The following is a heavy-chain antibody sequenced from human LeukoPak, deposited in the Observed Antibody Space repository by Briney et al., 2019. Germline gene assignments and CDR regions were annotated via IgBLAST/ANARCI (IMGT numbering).Heavy chain of an antibody. CDR3: ASHYDILTGYYPH. J-gene: IGHJ1*01. V-gene: IGHV5-10-1*01. Sequence: GESLKISCKGSGYSFTSYWISWVRQMPGKGLEWMGRIDPSDSYTNYSPSFQGHVTISADKSISTAYLQWSSLKASDTAMYYCASHYDILTGYYPHWGQGTLVTVSS. CDR2: IDPSDSYT. CDR1: GYSFTSYW. D-gene: IGHD3-9*01.